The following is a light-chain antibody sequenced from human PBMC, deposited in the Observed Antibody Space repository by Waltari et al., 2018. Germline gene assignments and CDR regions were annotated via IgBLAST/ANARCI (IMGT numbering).Light chain of an antibody. CDR1: QSVGRT. J-gene: IGKJ1*01. CDR3: QKYGTRPAT. Sequence: EIVLTQSPASLSLSPGDRATLSCRASQSVGRTLAWYQQRPGQAPRLLIYDASSRATGIPDRCSGSGCGTDFSLTISRLEPEDCAVYYCQKYGTRPATFGQGTKVEVK. CDR2: DAS. V-gene: IGKV3-20*01.